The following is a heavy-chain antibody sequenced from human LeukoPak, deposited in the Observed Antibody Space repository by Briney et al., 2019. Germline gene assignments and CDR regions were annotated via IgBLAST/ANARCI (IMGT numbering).Heavy chain of an antibody. CDR2: ISSSSSYI. V-gene: IGHV3-21*01. D-gene: IGHD4-17*01. CDR1: GFTFSSYS. J-gene: IGHJ4*02. CDR3: ARVPFVTTLYFDY. Sequence: GGSLRLSCAASGFTFSSYSMNWVRQAPGKGLEWVSSISSSSSYIYYADSVKGRFTISRDNAKNSLYLQMNSLRAEDTAVYYCARVPFVTTLYFDYWGQGTLVTVSS.